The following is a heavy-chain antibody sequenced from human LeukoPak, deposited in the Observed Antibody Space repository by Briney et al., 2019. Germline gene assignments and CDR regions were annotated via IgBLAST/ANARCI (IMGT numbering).Heavy chain of an antibody. Sequence: KTSETLSLTCTVSGGSINTGAYYWTWIRQLPGKGLEWIGYIYYSGNTYYNPSLKSRVTFSLDTSKNQFSLKLGSVTAADTAVYYCATGGGRFPFDHWGQGTLVTVSS. CDR2: IYYSGNT. V-gene: IGHV4-31*03. D-gene: IGHD2-8*02. J-gene: IGHJ4*02. CDR3: ATGGGRFPFDH. CDR1: GGSINTGAYY.